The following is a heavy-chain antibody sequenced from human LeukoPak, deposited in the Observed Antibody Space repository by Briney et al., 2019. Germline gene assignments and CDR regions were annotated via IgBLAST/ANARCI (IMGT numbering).Heavy chain of an antibody. CDR2: VYYSGKT. Sequence: PSETLSLTCAVSGGSLITANFFWGWIRQPPGKGLEWIGSVYYSGKTYYNPSLKSRVTTSVDTSKKQFSLKLKSVTAADTAVYYCARAQINTIFGVVSSLFFDYWGQGTLVTVSS. CDR3: ARAQINTIFGVVSSLFFDY. J-gene: IGHJ4*02. V-gene: IGHV4-39*07. D-gene: IGHD3-3*01. CDR1: GGSLITANFF.